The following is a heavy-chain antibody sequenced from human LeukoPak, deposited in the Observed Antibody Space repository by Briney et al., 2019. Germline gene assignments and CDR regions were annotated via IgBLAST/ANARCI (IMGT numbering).Heavy chain of an antibody. CDR3: ARDRRFGDFDY. J-gene: IGHJ4*02. Sequence: PSETLSLTCAVYGGSFSGYYWSWIRQPPGKGLEWIGEINHSGSTNYNPSLKSRVTISVDTSKNQFSLKLSSVTAADTAVYYCARDRRFGDFDYWGQGTLVTVSS. V-gene: IGHV4-34*01. D-gene: IGHD3-10*01. CDR2: INHSGST. CDR1: GGSFSGYY.